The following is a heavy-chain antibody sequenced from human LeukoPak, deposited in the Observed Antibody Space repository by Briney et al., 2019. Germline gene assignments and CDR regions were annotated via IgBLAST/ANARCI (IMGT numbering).Heavy chain of an antibody. J-gene: IGHJ4*02. CDR3: ARMGYTYYDFWSGGTANLYFDY. V-gene: IGHV4-34*01. D-gene: IGHD3-3*01. Sequence: PSETLSLTCAVYGGSFSGYYWSWIRQPPGKGLEWNGEINHSGSTNYNPSLKSRVTISVDTSKNQFSLKLSSVTAADTAVYYCARMGYTYYDFWSGGTANLYFDYWGQGTLVTVSS. CDR2: INHSGST. CDR1: GGSFSGYY.